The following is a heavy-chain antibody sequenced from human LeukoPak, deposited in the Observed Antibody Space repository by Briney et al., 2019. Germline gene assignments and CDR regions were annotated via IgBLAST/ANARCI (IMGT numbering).Heavy chain of an antibody. D-gene: IGHD1-14*01. CDR1: GGSFSGYY. J-gene: IGHJ3*02. V-gene: IGHV4-34*01. CDR3: ARGLPGLFDI. CDR2: INHSGST. Sequence: SETLSLTCAVYGGSFSGYYWSWIRQPPGKGLEWIGEINHSGSTNYNPSLKSRVTISVDTSKNQFSLKLSSVTAADTAVYYRARGLPGLFDIWGQGTMVTVSS.